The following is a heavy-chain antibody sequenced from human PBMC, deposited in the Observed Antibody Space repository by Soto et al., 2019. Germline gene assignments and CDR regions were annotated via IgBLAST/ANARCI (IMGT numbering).Heavy chain of an antibody. V-gene: IGHV2-26*01. J-gene: IGHJ6*02. CDR3: ARMDGDYNYYGLDV. Sequence: QVTLKESGPVLVKPTETLTLTCSVSGFSLTNGRMGVRWIRQPPGKALEGLAHFFSDAERSYSTTMQSRLNMYKDSSGSQVVLTMTNMAPADTATYFCARMDGDYNYYGLDVWGHGIAVTVSS. CDR1: GFSLTNGRMG. D-gene: IGHD4-17*01. CDR2: FFSDAER.